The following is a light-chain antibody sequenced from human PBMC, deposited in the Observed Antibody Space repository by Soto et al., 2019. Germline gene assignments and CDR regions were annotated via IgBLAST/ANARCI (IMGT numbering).Light chain of an antibody. CDR2: AAS. CDR3: QQYYSYPFT. V-gene: IGKV1-8*01. J-gene: IGKJ3*01. Sequence: AIRXTQSPXSXSXSTGDRVTITCRASQGISSYLAWYQQKPGKAPKLLIYAASTLQSGVPSRFSGSGSGTDFTLTISCLQSEDFATYYCQQYYSYPFTFGPGTKVDIK. CDR1: QGISSY.